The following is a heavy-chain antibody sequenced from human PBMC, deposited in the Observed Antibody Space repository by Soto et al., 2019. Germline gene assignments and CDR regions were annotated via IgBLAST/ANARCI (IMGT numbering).Heavy chain of an antibody. CDR1: GFTFSSNW. Sequence: EVQLVGSGGGLVQPGGSLRLSCAASGFTFSSNWMHWVRQAPGKGLVWVSRINNDGSSTSYADSVKGRLTISRDNAKNTLYLQVNSLRDEDTAVYYCASGGVAGSGTYYNDYWGRGTLVTVSS. D-gene: IGHD3-10*01. J-gene: IGHJ4*02. CDR3: ASGGVAGSGTYYNDY. V-gene: IGHV3-74*01. CDR2: INNDGSST.